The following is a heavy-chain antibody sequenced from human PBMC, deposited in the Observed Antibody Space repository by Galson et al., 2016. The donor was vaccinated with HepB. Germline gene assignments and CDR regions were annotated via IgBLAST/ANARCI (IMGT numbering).Heavy chain of an antibody. CDR1: GDSISSDNW. CDR3: ARAGIEVAGTFDY. V-gene: IGHV4-4*02. J-gene: IGHJ4*02. CDR2: IYHSGST. Sequence: SETLSLTCAVSGDSISSDNWWTWVRQPPGKGLEWIGEIYHSGSTNYDPSLQRRVTISLDKSKNQFSLRVTSVTAADTAVYYCARAGIEVAGTFDYWGQGTLVTVSS. D-gene: IGHD6-19*01.